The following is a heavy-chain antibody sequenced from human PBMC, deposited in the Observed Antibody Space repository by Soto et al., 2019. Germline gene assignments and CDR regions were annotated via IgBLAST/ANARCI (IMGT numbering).Heavy chain of an antibody. D-gene: IGHD2-2*01. CDR3: ARVRYAKTYYYYGMDV. Sequence: SVKVSCKASGGTFSSYAISWVRQAPGQGLEWMGGIIPIFGTANYAQKFQGRVTITADESTSTAYMELSSLRSEDTAVYYCARVRYAKTYYYYGMDVWGQGATVTVSS. J-gene: IGHJ6*02. V-gene: IGHV1-69*13. CDR2: IIPIFGTA. CDR1: GGTFSSYA.